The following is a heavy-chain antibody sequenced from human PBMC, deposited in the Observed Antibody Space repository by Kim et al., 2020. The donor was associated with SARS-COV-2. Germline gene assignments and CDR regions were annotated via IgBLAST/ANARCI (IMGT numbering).Heavy chain of an antibody. CDR1: GGSISSSSYY. J-gene: IGHJ4*02. V-gene: IGHV4-39*01. Sequence: SETLSLTCTVSGGSISSSSYYWGWIRQPPGKGLEWIGSIYYSGSTYYNPSLKSRVTISVDTSKNQFSLKLSSVTAADTAVYYCASADNGYGRRGVLFDYWGQGTLVTVSS. CDR2: IYYSGST. D-gene: IGHD5-18*01. CDR3: ASADNGYGRRGVLFDY.